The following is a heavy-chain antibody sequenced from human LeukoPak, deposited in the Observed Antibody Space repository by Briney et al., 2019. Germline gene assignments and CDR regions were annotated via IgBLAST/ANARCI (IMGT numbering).Heavy chain of an antibody. CDR1: GYTLTELF. CDR2: FDPEDGET. CDR3: ATGWGSSWTH. D-gene: IGHD3-16*01. V-gene: IGHV1-24*01. J-gene: IGHJ4*02. Sequence: GSVKVSCKVFGYTLTELFMHWVRQAPWKRVEWMGGFDPEDGETIYAQKFQGRVTMTEDTSTDTAYMELSSLRSEDTAVYYCATGWGSSWTHWGQGTLVTVSS.